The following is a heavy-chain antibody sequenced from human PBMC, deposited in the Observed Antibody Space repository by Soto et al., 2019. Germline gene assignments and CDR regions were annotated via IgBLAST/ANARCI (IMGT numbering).Heavy chain of an antibody. CDR1: GYTFTSYD. CDR3: ATVGLVGASPSDY. J-gene: IGHJ4*02. Sequence: ASVKVSCKTSGYTFTSYDINWVRQAAGQGLEWMGWMNPNNEDTAYAQKFQGRVTMTSDASISTAYMELTSLRSEDTAVYYCATVGLVGASPSDYWGRGTLVTVSS. D-gene: IGHD1-26*01. CDR2: MNPNNEDT. V-gene: IGHV1-8*01.